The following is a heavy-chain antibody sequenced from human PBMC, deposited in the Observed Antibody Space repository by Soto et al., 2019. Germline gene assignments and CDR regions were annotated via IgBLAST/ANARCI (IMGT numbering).Heavy chain of an antibody. D-gene: IGHD3-3*01. Sequence: GGSLRLSCAASGLSFGDYSMNWVRQAPGEGLEWVSSISSSSIYKHYTDSVKGRFTVSRDNDKNLLYLEMDSLRPEDTAVYYCVRDRSLSILRFLADILDVWGLGTTVTVSS. V-gene: IGHV3-21*06. J-gene: IGHJ6*02. CDR2: ISSSSIYK. CDR1: GLSFGDYS. CDR3: VRDRSLSILRFLADILDV.